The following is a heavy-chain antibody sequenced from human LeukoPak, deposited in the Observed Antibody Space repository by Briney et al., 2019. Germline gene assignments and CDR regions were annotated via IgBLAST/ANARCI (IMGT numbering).Heavy chain of an antibody. CDR1: GGSISSYY. J-gene: IGHJ3*02. CDR3: ASGIVGDAFDI. Sequence: SETLSLTCTVSGGSISSYYWSRIRQPPGKGLEWIGYIYYSGGTNYNPSLKSRVTISVDTSKNQFSLKLSSVTAADTAVYYCASGIVGDAFDIWGQGTMVTVSS. CDR2: IYYSGGT. V-gene: IGHV4-59*01. D-gene: IGHD3-22*01.